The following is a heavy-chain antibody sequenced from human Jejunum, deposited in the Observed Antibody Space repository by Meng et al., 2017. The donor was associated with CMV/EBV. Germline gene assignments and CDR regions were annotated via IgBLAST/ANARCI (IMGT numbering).Heavy chain of an antibody. CDR1: GFSLSSFE. CDR2: SSISGDII. V-gene: IGHV3-48*03. CDR3: AREVPGMVTRSDH. J-gene: IGHJ4*02. Sequence: GFSLSSFEMNWVRQSPGKGLEWLSYSSISGDIIHYADSVKGRFTISRDNSKNLLYLQMSSLRAEDTAVYYCAREVPGMVTRSDHWGQGTLVTVSS. D-gene: IGHD4-23*01.